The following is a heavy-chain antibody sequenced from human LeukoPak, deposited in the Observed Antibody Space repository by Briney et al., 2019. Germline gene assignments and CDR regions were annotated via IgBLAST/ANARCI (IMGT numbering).Heavy chain of an antibody. V-gene: IGHV1-69*13. Sequence: ASVKVSCKASGGTFSSYAISWVRQAPGQGLEWMGGIIPIFGTANYAQKFQGRVTITADESTSTAYMELSSLRSEDTAVYYCARGGLTRDAFDIWGQGTMVTVSS. CDR1: GGTFSSYA. J-gene: IGHJ3*02. CDR2: IIPIFGTA. D-gene: IGHD3-9*01. CDR3: ARGGLTRDAFDI.